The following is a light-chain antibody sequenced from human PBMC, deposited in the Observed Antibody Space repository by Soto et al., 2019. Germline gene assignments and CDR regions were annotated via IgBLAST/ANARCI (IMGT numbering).Light chain of an antibody. CDR2: GAS. Sequence: VLTQSPGTLSLSPGERATLSCRASQSVSSSYLAWYQHKPGQAPRLLIYGASSRATGIPDRFSGSGSGTDFNLTISRLEPEDFAVYYCQQYGSSPHTFGQGTKLEIK. CDR1: QSVSSSY. CDR3: QQYGSSPHT. V-gene: IGKV3-20*01. J-gene: IGKJ2*01.